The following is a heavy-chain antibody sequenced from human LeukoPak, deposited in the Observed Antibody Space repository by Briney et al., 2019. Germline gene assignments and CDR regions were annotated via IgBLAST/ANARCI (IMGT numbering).Heavy chain of an antibody. V-gene: IGHV5-51*01. D-gene: IGHD6-13*01. J-gene: IGHJ6*02. CDR2: IYPGDSDT. CDR3: ARHKYSSSWYYDYGMDV. CDR1: GYSFTSYW. Sequence: GESLKISCKGSGYSFTSYWIGWVRQMPGKGLEGVGIIYPGDSDTRYSPSFQGQVTISADKSISTAYLPWSSLKASDTAMYYCARHKYSSSWYYDYGMDVWGQGTTVTVSS.